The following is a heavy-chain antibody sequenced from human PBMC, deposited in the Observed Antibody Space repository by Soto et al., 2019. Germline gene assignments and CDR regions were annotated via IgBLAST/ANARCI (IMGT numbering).Heavy chain of an antibody. Sequence: GGSLRLSCTASGFGFSDYYMSWVRQAPGKGLEWVSSISSSSSYIYYADSVKGRFTISRDNAKNSLYLQMNSLRAEDTAVYYCARESGGYCSSTSCYRGYGMDVWGQGTTVTVS. CDR3: ARESGGYCSSTSCYRGYGMDV. D-gene: IGHD2-2*02. V-gene: IGHV3-21*01. J-gene: IGHJ6*02. CDR1: GFGFSDYY. CDR2: ISSSSSYI.